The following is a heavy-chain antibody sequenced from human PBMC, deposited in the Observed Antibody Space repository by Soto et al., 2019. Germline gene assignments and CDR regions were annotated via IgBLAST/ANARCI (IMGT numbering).Heavy chain of an antibody. CDR2: INTRGGTT. CDR1: GYTLTRFY. V-gene: IGHV1-46*01. D-gene: IGHD4-17*01. CDR3: ARGPDDSDVPRWDY. Sequence: QVQLVQSGAEVRKPGASVRLSCKASGYTLTRFYLHWVRQAPGQGLEWMGIINTRGGTTAYAQKFRGRLTVTRDTTTSTVYMELSTLRSEDTAIYYCARGPDDSDVPRWDYWGQGTRVTVSS. J-gene: IGHJ4*02.